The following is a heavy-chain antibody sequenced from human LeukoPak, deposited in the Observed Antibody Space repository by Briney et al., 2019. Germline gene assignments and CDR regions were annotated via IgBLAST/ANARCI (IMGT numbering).Heavy chain of an antibody. J-gene: IGHJ4*02. CDR1: GGSISSYY. D-gene: IGHD3-10*01. V-gene: IGHV4-4*07. CDR3: AGDFSYGSRFDY. Sequence: SETLSLTCTVSGGSISSYYWSWIRQPAGKGLEWIGRIYTSGSTNYNPSLKCRVTMSVDTSKNQFSLKLSSVTAADTAVYYCAGDFSYGSRFDYWGQGTLVTVSS. CDR2: IYTSGST.